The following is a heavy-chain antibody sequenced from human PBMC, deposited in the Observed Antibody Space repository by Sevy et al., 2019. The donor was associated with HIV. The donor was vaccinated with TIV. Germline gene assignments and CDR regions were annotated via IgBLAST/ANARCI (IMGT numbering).Heavy chain of an antibody. CDR3: TRWSGSQSIFDY. V-gene: IGHV3-49*04. Sequence: GGSLRLSCTASGFIFGDYGMSWVRQAPGKGLEWIAFFKSKIHGGTTENAASVKGRLTISRDDSKNIVYLQMSNLKTADTAVYYCTRWSGSQSIFDYWGQGTLVTVSS. J-gene: IGHJ4*02. CDR2: FKSKIHGGTT. D-gene: IGHD1-26*01. CDR1: GFIFGDYG.